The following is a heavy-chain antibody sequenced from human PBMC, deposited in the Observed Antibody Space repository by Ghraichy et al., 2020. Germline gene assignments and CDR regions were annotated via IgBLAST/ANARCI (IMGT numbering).Heavy chain of an antibody. CDR3: ARYVRQHNPMTTRRYFDD. CDR1: GFIFSNYN. V-gene: IGHV3-21*01. J-gene: IGHJ4*01. D-gene: IGHD3-22*01. CDR2: IGSSSNYI. Sequence: GGSLRLSCAASGFIFSNYNMNWVRQAPGKGLEWVSSIGSSSNYINYADSMKGRFTISRDNAKNSLYLQMNSLRAEDTAVYYCARYVRQHNPMTTRRYFDDGGHGTLVSVSS.